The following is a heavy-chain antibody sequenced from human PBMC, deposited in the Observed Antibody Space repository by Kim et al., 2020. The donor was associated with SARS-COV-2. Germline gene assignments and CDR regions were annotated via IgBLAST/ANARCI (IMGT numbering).Heavy chain of an antibody. CDR1: GFSLDNNA. CDR2: LGGDGNT. V-gene: IGHV3-23*01. Sequence: GGSLRLSCAASGFSLDNNAMTWVRQAPGKGLEWVSSLGGDGNTSYANPVKGRFIISKDNYKNTLYLQKRGLRLDDTAVYFCSTDVLQWQHDFWGQGTLVTVSS. J-gene: IGHJ4*02. CDR3: STDVLQWQHDF. D-gene: IGHD4-4*01.